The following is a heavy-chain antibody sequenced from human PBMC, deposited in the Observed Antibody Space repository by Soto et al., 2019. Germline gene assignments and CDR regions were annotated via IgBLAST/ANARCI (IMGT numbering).Heavy chain of an antibody. CDR3: AKETGYSYGFQPNALDV. CDR2: ISSRGDRT. J-gene: IGHJ6*02. D-gene: IGHD5-18*01. CDR1: GFTFSRYA. V-gene: IGHV3-23*01. Sequence: PGGSLRLSCAGSGFTFSRYAMNWVRHAPGKGLEWVSIISSRGDRTSYAESVKGRFTISRDDSKNTLFLHMNSLGAEDTAVYYCAKETGYSYGFQPNALDVWGQGTTVTVS.